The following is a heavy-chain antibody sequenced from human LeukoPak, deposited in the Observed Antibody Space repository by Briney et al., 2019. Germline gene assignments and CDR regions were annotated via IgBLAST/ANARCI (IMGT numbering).Heavy chain of an antibody. CDR1: GFTFSSYS. J-gene: IGHJ5*02. CDR3: ARQRGYCSGGSCRGWFDP. Sequence: GGSLRLSCAASGFTFSSYSMNWVRQAPGKGLEWVSSINSSSSYIYQADSVKGRFTISRDNAKNSLYLQMNSLRVEDTAVYYCARQRGYCSGGSCRGWFDPWGQGTLVTVSS. D-gene: IGHD2-15*01. CDR2: INSSSSYI. V-gene: IGHV3-21*01.